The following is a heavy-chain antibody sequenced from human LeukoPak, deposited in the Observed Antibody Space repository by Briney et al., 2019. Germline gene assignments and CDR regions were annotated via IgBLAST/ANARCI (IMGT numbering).Heavy chain of an antibody. D-gene: IGHD6-19*01. J-gene: IGHJ4*02. CDR3: ASSGWYGSIPF. CDR2: TYYVGTT. Sequence: SETLSLTCTVSGGSISSINYYWGWIRQAPGRGLECIGNTYYVGTTYYNPSLKSRATISVDTSKNQFSLKLSSVTAADTAVYYCASSGWYGSIPFWGQGTLVTVSS. CDR1: GGSISSINYY. V-gene: IGHV4-39*07.